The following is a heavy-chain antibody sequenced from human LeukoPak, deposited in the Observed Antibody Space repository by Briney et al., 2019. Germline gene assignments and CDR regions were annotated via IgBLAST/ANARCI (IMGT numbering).Heavy chain of an antibody. D-gene: IGHD3-9*01. CDR3: ARSPHILTGENFDY. CDR2: INPNSGGT. CDR1: GYTFTAYY. V-gene: IGHV1-2*02. J-gene: IGHJ4*02. Sequence: ASVKVSCKTSGYTFTAYYLHWVRQAPGQGLEWMGWINPNSGGTNYAQKFQGRVTMTRDTSITTAYMEMSRLRSDDTALYYCARSPHILTGENFDYWGQGTLVTVSS.